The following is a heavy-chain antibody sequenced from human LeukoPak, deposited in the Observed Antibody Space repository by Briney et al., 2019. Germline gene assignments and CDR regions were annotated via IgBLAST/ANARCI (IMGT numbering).Heavy chain of an antibody. CDR3: ARDLQFVVVPAALFDY. V-gene: IGHV1-2*02. CDR2: INPNSGGT. D-gene: IGHD2-2*01. Sequence: GASVKVSCKASGYTFTGYYMHWVRQAPGQGLEWMGWINPNSGGTNYAQKFQGRVTMTRDTSISTAYMELNRLRSDDTAVYYCARDLQFVVVPAALFDYWGQGTLVTVSS. CDR1: GYTFTGYY. J-gene: IGHJ4*02.